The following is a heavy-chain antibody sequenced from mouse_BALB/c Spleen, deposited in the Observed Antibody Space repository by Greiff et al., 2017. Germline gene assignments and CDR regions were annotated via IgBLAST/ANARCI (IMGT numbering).Heavy chain of an antibody. CDR1: GFTFSSYA. CDR2: ISSGGST. V-gene: IGHV5-6-5*01. J-gene: IGHJ1*01. D-gene: IGHD2-2*01. Sequence: EVKVVESGGGLVKPGGSLKLSCAASGFTFSSYAMSWVRQTPEKRLEWVASISSGGSTYYPDSVKGRFTISRDNARNILYLQMSSLRSEDTAMYYCARDGYYWYFDVWGAGTTVTVSS. CDR3: ARDGYYWYFDV.